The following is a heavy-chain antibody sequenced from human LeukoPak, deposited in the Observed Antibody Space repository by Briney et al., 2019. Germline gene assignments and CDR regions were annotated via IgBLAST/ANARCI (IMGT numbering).Heavy chain of an antibody. D-gene: IGHD2-2*01. CDR1: GGSISSGGYS. CDR2: IYHGGST. CDR3: ARVVCSSTSCWFDP. Sequence: PSQTLSLTCTVSGGSISSGGYSWSWIRQPPGKGLECIGYIYHGGSTYYNPSLKSRVTISVDRSKNQFSLRLSSVTAADTAVYYCARVVCSSTSCWFDPWGQGILVTVSS. J-gene: IGHJ5*02. V-gene: IGHV4-30-2*01.